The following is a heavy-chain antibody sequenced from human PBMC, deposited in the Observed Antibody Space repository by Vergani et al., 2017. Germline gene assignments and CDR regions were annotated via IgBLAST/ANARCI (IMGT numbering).Heavy chain of an antibody. CDR3: AREKKNYSSGWGVDY. V-gene: IGHV4-61*01. J-gene: IGHJ4*02. CDR1: GGSVSSGSYY. D-gene: IGHD6-19*01. Sequence: QVQLQESGPGLVKPSETLSLTCTVSGGSVSSGSYYWSWIRQPPGKGLEWIGYIYYSGSTNYNPSLKSRVTISVYTSKNQFSLKLSSVTAADTAVYYCAREKKNYSSGWGVDYWGQGTLVTVSS. CDR2: IYYSGST.